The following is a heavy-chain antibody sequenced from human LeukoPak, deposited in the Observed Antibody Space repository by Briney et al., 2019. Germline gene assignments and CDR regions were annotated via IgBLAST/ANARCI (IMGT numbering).Heavy chain of an antibody. V-gene: IGHV4-39*07. CDR1: GGSISSSSYY. CDR2: IYYSGST. J-gene: IGHJ4*02. CDR3: AVGFGELLFDY. Sequence: SETLSLTCTVSGGSISSSSYYWGWIRQPPGKGLEWIGSIYYSGSTNYNPSLKSRVTISVDTSKNQFSLKLSSVTAADTAVYYCAVGFGELLFDYWGQGTLVTVSS. D-gene: IGHD3-10*01.